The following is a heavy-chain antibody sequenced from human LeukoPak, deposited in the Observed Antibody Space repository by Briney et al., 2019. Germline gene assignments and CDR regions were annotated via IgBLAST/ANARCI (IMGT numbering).Heavy chain of an antibody. J-gene: IGHJ4*02. CDR3: ARTPPTGCSSTSCYSDY. CDR1: GYSFTSYW. Sequence: GESLKISCEGSGYSFTSYWIGWVRQMPGKGLEWMGIIYPGDSDTRYSPSFQGQVTISADKSISTAYLQWSSLKASDTAMYYCARTPPTGCSSTSCYSDYWGQGTLVTVSS. CDR2: IYPGDSDT. D-gene: IGHD2-2*01. V-gene: IGHV5-51*01.